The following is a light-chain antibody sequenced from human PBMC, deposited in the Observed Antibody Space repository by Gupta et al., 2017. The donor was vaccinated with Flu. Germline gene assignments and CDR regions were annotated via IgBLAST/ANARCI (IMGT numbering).Light chain of an antibody. CDR1: QDISNY. CDR3: QQYDNVPLT. Sequence: DIQMTHSPSSLSASVGDRVTITCQASQDISNYLNWYQQKLGEAPKLLIYDAANLETGVPSRFSGSGSATYFTLTIFSLQPEDIATYYCQQYDNVPLTFGGGTKVETK. V-gene: IGKV1-33*01. J-gene: IGKJ4*01. CDR2: DAA.